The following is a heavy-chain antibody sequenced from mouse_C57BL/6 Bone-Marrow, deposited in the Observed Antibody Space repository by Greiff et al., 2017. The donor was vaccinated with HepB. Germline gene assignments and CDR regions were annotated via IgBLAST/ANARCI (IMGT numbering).Heavy chain of an antibody. CDR1: GFTFSSYT. V-gene: IGHV5-9*01. CDR3: ASAYYYGSRRVFDY. CDR2: ISGGGGNT. D-gene: IGHD1-1*01. J-gene: IGHJ3*01. Sequence: EVKLVESGGGLVKPGGSLKLSCAASGFTFSSYTMSWVRQTPEKRLEWVATISGGGGNTYYPDSVKGRFTISRDNAKNTLYLQMSSLRSEDTALDYCASAYYYGSRRVFDYWGQGTLVTVSA.